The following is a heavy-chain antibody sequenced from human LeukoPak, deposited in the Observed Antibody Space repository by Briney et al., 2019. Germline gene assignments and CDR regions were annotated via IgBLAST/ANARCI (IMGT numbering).Heavy chain of an antibody. D-gene: IGHD4-17*01. J-gene: IGHJ6*04. V-gene: IGHV1-69*13. CDR2: IILIFGTA. Sequence: GASVKVSCKASGGTFSSYAISWVRQAPGQGLEWMGGIILIFGTANYAQKFQGRVTITADESTSTAYMELSSLRSEDTAVYYCARGGFYGDPASKYYYYGMDVWGKGTTVTVSS. CDR3: ARGGFYGDPASKYYYYGMDV. CDR1: GGTFSSYA.